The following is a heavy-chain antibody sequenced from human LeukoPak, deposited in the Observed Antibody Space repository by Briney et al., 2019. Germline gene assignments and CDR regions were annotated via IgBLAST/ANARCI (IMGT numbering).Heavy chain of an antibody. V-gene: IGHV3-7*01. CDR3: ARIRDSGYDPSPNWFDP. CDR2: IKQDGSEK. Sequence: PGGSLRLSCAASGFTFSSYWMSWVRQAPGKGLEWVANIKQDGSEKYYVDSVKGRFTISRDNAKNSLYLQMNSLRAEDTAVYYCARIRDSGYDPSPNWFDPWGQGTLVTVSS. D-gene: IGHD5-12*01. CDR1: GFTFSSYW. J-gene: IGHJ5*02.